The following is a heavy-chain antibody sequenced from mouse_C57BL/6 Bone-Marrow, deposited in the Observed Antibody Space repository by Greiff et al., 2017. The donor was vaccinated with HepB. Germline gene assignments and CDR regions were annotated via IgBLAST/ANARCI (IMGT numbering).Heavy chain of an antibody. CDR2: IDPSDSYT. Sequence: QVQLQQPGAELVMPGASVKLSCKASGYTFTSYWMHWVKQRPGQGLEWIGEIDPSDSYTNYNQKFKGKSTLTVDKSSSTAYMQLSSLTSEDSAVYYCARTAHYYGPPWFAYWGQGTLVTVSA. J-gene: IGHJ3*01. V-gene: IGHV1-69*01. CDR3: ARTAHYYGPPWFAY. CDR1: GYTFTSYW. D-gene: IGHD1-2*01.